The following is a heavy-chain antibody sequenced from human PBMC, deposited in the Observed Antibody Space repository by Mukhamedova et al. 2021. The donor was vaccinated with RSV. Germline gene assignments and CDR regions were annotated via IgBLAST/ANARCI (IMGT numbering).Heavy chain of an antibody. CDR3: AREFSDELGGGSYFD. V-gene: IGHV3-30-3*01. D-gene: IGHD1-26*01. J-gene: IGHJ4*03. CDR1: TFSSYA. Sequence: TFSSYAMHWVRQAPGKGLEWVAVISYDGSNKYYADSVKGRFTISRDNPKNTLYLQMNSLRAEDTAVYYCAREFSDELGGGSYFD. CDR2: ISYDGSNK.